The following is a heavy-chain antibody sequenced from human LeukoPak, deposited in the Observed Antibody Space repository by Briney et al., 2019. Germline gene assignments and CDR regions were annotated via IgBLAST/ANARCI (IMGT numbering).Heavy chain of an antibody. CDR2: IYYSGST. Sequence: SETLSLTCTVSGGSISSGDYYWSWIRQPPGTGLEWIGYIYYSGSTYYNPSLKSRVTISVDTSKNQFSLKLSSVTAADTAVYYCARVFRGSGSYWVDYWGQGTLVTVSS. V-gene: IGHV4-30-4*01. D-gene: IGHD1-26*01. J-gene: IGHJ4*02. CDR1: GGSISSGDYY. CDR3: ARVFRGSGSYWVDY.